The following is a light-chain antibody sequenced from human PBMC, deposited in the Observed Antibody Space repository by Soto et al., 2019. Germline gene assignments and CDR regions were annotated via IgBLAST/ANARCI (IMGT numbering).Light chain of an antibody. V-gene: IGLV2-14*02. CDR2: EGS. CDR3: VTWDSSLSAAV. J-gene: IGLJ2*01. Sequence: QSALTQPASVSGSPGQSITISCTGTSSDVGSYNLVSWYQQHPGKAPKLMIYEGSKRPSGVSNRFSGSKSGATATLGITGLQTGDAADYYCVTWDSSLSAAVFGGGTKLTVL. CDR1: SSDVGSYNL.